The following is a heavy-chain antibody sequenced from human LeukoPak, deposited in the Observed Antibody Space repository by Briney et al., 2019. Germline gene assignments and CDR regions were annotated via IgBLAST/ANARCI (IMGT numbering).Heavy chain of an antibody. CDR2: ISANSGDT. CDR1: GYTFTDYY. V-gene: IGHV1-2*02. D-gene: IGHD6-13*01. Sequence: ASAKVSCKASGYTFTDYYFHWVRQAPGQGLEWMGWISANSGDTNSAQKFQGRVTMTRDTSISTLYMELRSLTFDDSAVYYCARDKAIAAPADLDVFDIWGQGTMVTVSS. J-gene: IGHJ3*02. CDR3: ARDKAIAAPADLDVFDI.